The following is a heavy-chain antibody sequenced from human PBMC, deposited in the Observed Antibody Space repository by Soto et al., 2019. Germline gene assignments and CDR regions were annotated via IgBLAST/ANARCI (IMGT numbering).Heavy chain of an antibody. CDR1: GYTFTSYG. V-gene: IGHV1-18*01. D-gene: IGHD3-10*01. CDR3: ARTSYYYGSGSQYYFDY. Sequence: QVQLVQSGAEVKKPGASVKVSCKASGYTFTSYGISWVRQAPGQGLEWMGWISAYNGNTNYAQKLQGRVTMTTDTATSTAYMELRSLRSDDTAVYYCARTSYYYGSGSQYYFDYWGQGTLVTVSS. J-gene: IGHJ4*02. CDR2: ISAYNGNT.